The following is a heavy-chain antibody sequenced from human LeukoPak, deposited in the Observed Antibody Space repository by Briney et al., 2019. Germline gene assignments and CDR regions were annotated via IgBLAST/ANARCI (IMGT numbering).Heavy chain of an antibody. Sequence: GGSLRLSCAASGFTFSSYGMHWVRQAPGKGLEWVAVISYDGSNKYYADSVKGRFTISRDNSKNTLYLQMNSLRAEDTAVYYCAKVRYPIGLAALLDYWGQGTLVTVSS. CDR3: AKVRYPIGLAALLDY. CDR2: ISYDGSNK. D-gene: IGHD6-19*01. CDR1: GFTFSSYG. J-gene: IGHJ4*02. V-gene: IGHV3-30*18.